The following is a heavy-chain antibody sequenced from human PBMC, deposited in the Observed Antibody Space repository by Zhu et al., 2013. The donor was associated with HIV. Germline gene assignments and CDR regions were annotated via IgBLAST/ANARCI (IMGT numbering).Heavy chain of an antibody. Sequence: QVQLVQSGAEVKKPGSSVKVSCKASGGTFSNYAITWVRQAPGQGLEWLGGIIPIFGTGNYAQKFQGRATITADESTSTAYMELSSLRSEDTAVYYCARDHPQYCSDSSCRWGTFDIWGQGTMVTVSS. CDR2: IIPIFGTG. D-gene: IGHD2-15*01. CDR3: ARDHPQYCSDSSCRWGTFDI. V-gene: IGHV1-69*01. J-gene: IGHJ3*02. CDR1: GGTFSNYA.